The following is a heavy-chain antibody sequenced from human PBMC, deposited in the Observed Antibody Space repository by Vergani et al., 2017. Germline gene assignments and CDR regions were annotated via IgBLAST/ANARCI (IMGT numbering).Heavy chain of an antibody. D-gene: IGHD1-7*01. CDR1: GYTFTSYG. CDR2: INPNSGGT. J-gene: IGHJ4*02. CDR3: ARGSGITGTFPY. V-gene: IGHV1-2*02. Sequence: QVQLVQSGAEVKKPGASVKVSCKASGYTFTSYGISWVRQAPGQGLEWMGWINPNSGGTNYAQKFQGRVTMTRDTSISTAYMELSRLRSDDTAVYYCARGSGITGTFPYWGQGTLVTVSS.